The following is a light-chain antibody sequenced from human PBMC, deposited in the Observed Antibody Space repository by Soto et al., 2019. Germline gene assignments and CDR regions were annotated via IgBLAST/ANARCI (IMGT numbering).Light chain of an antibody. V-gene: IGLV2-8*01. CDR1: SSDVGGYNF. CDR3: SSYAGSSSMV. Sequence: QSALTQPPSASGSPGQSVTISCTGTSSDVGGYNFVSWYQQHPGKAPKLMIFEVSKRPSGVPDRFSSSKSGNTASLTVSGLQGEDEADYYCSSYAGSSSMVFGGGTKLTVL. J-gene: IGLJ2*01. CDR2: EVS.